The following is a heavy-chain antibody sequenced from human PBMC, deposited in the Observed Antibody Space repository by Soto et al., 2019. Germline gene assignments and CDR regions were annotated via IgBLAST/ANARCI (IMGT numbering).Heavy chain of an antibody. V-gene: IGHV3-49*04. Sequence: PGGSLRLSCTASGFTFGDYAMSWVRQAPGKGLEWVGFIRSKAYGGTTEYAASVKGRFTISRDDSKSIAYLQMNSLKTEDTAVYYCTRVTGTTVAFDIWGQGTMVT. D-gene: IGHD1-1*01. CDR1: GFTFGDYA. J-gene: IGHJ3*02. CDR2: IRSKAYGGTT. CDR3: TRVTGTTVAFDI.